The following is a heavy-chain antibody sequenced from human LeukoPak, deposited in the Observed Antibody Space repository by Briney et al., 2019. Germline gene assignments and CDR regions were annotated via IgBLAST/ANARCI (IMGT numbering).Heavy chain of an antibody. D-gene: IGHD3-9*01. CDR2: IYHSGST. V-gene: IGHV4-38-2*02. Sequence: PSETLSLTCTVSNYSISRGYYWGWIRQPPGKGLEWIASIYHSGSTHFNPSLKSRVSISVDTSKNQFSLNLSSVTAADTAIYFRARDPLKYDISTDLQFYWGQGTLVTVSS. CDR1: NYSISRGYY. CDR3: ARDPLKYDISTDLQFY. J-gene: IGHJ4*02.